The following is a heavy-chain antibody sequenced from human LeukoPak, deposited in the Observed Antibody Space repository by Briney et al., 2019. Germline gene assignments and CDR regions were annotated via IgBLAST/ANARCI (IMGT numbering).Heavy chain of an antibody. V-gene: IGHV3-48*04. CDR2: ISSSSSTI. Sequence: GGSLRLSCAASGLTFSSYSMNWVRQAPGKGLEWVSYISSSSSTIYYADSVKGRFTISRDNAKNSLYLQMNSLRAEDTAVYYCARVPTDSSGPGDAFDIWGQGTMVTVSS. J-gene: IGHJ3*02. D-gene: IGHD3-22*01. CDR1: GLTFSSYS. CDR3: ARVPTDSSGPGDAFDI.